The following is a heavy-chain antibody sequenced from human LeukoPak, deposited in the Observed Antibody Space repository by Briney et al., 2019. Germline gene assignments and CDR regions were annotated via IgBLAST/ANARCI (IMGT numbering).Heavy chain of an antibody. V-gene: IGHV4-61*01. CDR1: GGSVSSGSYY. CDR2: IYYSGST. J-gene: IGHJ4*02. CDR3: ARNAATVTTGFDY. D-gene: IGHD4-11*01. Sequence: SETLSLTCTVSGGSVSSGSYYWSWIRQPPGKGLEWIGYIYYSGSTNYNPSLKSRVTISVDTSKNQFSLKLSSVTAADTAVYYCARNAATVTTGFDYWGQGTLVTVSS.